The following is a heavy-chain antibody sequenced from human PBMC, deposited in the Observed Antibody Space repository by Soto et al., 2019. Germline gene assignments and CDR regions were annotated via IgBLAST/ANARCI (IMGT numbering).Heavy chain of an antibody. CDR3: ARGSIFGVSFDYYYYYGMDV. D-gene: IGHD3-3*01. CDR1: GFTFSSYA. CDR2: ISYDGSNK. Sequence: GGSLRLSCAASGFTFSSYAMHWVRQAPGKGLEWGAVISYDGSNKYYADSVKGRFTISRDNSKNTLYLQMNSLRAEDTAVYYCARGSIFGVSFDYYYYYGMDVWGQGTTVTVSS. J-gene: IGHJ6*02. V-gene: IGHV3-30-3*01.